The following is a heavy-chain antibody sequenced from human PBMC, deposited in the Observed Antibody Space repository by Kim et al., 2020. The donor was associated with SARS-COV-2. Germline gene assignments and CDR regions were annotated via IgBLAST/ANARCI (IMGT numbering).Heavy chain of an antibody. CDR1: GFTFSSYA. D-gene: IGHD4-17*01. J-gene: IGHJ6*02. CDR2: ISGSGGST. CDR3: AKEGGDYGDYGLYYYYYYGMDV. V-gene: IGHV3-23*01. Sequence: GGSLRLSCAASGFTFSSYAMSWVRQAPGKGLEWVSAISGSGGSTYYADSVKGRFTISRDNSKNTLYLQMNSLRAEDTAVYYCAKEGGDYGDYGLYYYYYYGMDVWGQGTTVTVSS.